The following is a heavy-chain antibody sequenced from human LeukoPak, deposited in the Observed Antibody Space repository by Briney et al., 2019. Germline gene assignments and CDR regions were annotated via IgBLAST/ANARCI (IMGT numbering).Heavy chain of an antibody. CDR1: GGSFSGYY. CDR3: ARGGSSSWFDY. J-gene: IGHJ4*02. Sequence: TSETLSLTCAVYGGSFSGYYWGWIRQPPGKGLEWIGSIYSGSTYYNPSLKSRVTISVDTSKNQFSLKLSSVTAADTAVYYCARGGSSSWFDYWGQGTLVTVSS. V-gene: IGHV4-34*01. D-gene: IGHD6-13*01. CDR2: IYSGST.